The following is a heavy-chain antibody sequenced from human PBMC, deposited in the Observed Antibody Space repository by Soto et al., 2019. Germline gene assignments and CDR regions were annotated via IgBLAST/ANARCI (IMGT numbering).Heavy chain of an antibody. CDR2: IFYNGTA. Sequence: SETLSLTCSVSGGSVSSGSFHWSWIRQPPGKGLQFIGSIFYNGTANYSPSLKNRVSISIDTSQSQFFLQLISVAAADTAVYYCARIGGWYDIDFWGQGSLVTVSS. V-gene: IGHV4-61*01. CDR3: ARIGGWYDIDF. J-gene: IGHJ4*02. D-gene: IGHD6-19*01. CDR1: GGSVSSGSFH.